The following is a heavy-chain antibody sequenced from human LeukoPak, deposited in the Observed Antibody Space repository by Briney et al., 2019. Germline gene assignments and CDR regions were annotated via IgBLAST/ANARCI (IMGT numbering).Heavy chain of an antibody. CDR2: IRGDGSRT. CDR3: GRGGPGTGVDF. Sequence: GGSLRLSCVASGFTFSSYWMTWVRQAPGKGLEWVANIRGDGSRTYYVDSAKGRFTISRDNAKNSLYLQLNSLRADDTAVYYCGRGGPGTGVDFWGQGTLVTVSS. J-gene: IGHJ4*02. CDR1: GFTFSSYW. D-gene: IGHD1-1*01. V-gene: IGHV3-7*01.